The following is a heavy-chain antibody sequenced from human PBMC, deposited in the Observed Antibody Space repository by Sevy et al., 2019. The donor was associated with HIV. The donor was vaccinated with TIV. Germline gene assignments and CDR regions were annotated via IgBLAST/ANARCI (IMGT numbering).Heavy chain of an antibody. V-gene: IGHV3-33*08. CDR1: GFTFSSYV. CDR2: IWYEGTIK. J-gene: IGHJ4*02. CDR3: ARGGGYCGGDCYSIDY. D-gene: IGHD2-21*02. Sequence: GGSRRLSCAASGFTFSSYVMHGVRQAPGKGLEWVALIWYEGTIKYYADSVKGRFTISRDNSKDTLFLQMNSLTPEDTAVYYCARGGGYCGGDCYSIDYWGQGALVTVSS.